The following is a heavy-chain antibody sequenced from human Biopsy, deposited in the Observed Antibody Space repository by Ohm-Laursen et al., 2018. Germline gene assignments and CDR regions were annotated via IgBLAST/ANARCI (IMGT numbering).Heavy chain of an antibody. V-gene: IGHV1-69*13. J-gene: IGHJ4*02. Sequence: GASVKVSCNASGGTFSSFGISWVRQAPGQGLEWMGEINGMFGTTNYAQTFQGRVTITADESTSTAYMEVSSLRSEDTAVYYCAKRGVERGRPLAYWGQGTLVTVSS. CDR2: INGMFGTT. CDR3: AKRGVERGRPLAY. CDR1: GGTFSSFG. D-gene: IGHD1-1*01.